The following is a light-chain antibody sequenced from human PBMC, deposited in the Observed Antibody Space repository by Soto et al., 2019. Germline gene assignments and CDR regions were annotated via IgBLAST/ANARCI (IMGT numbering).Light chain of an antibody. J-gene: IGLJ1*01. CDR1: SSDVGGYNY. CDR2: EVN. V-gene: IGLV2-8*01. Sequence: QSALTQPPSASGSPGQSVAISCTGTSSDVGGYNYVSWYQQHPGKAPKLMIYEVNKRPSGVPDRFSGSKSGNTASLTVSGAQAEDEADYYCSSYAGSSNVFGTGTKLTVL. CDR3: SSYAGSSNV.